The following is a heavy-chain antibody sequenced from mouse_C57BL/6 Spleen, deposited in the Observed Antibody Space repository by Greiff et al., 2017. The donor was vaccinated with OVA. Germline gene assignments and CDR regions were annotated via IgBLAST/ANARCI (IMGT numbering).Heavy chain of an antibody. CDR3: VRNQYGEYYYAMDY. CDR2: IRSKSNNYAT. J-gene: IGHJ4*01. Sequence: EVKVVESGGGLVQPKGSLKLSCAASGFSFNTYAMNWVRQAPGKGLEWVARIRSKSNNYATYYADSVKDRFTISRDDSESMLYLQMNNLKTEDTAMYYCVRNQYGEYYYAMDYWGQGTSVTVSS. D-gene: IGHD1-1*01. V-gene: IGHV10-1*01. CDR1: GFSFNTYA.